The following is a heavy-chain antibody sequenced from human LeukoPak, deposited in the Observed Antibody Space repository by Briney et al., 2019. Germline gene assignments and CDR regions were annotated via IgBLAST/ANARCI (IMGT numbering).Heavy chain of an antibody. CDR3: ARPSSGQDAFDI. J-gene: IGHJ3*02. CDR1: GFTFSSYA. V-gene: IGHV3-64*04. CDR2: ISSSGGST. Sequence: PGGSLRLSCSASGFTFSSYAMHWVRQAPGKGLEYVSAISSSGGSTYYADSVKGRFTISRDNAKNTLYLQMNSLKAEDTAVYYCARPSSGQDAFDIWGQGTMVTVSS. D-gene: IGHD6-19*01.